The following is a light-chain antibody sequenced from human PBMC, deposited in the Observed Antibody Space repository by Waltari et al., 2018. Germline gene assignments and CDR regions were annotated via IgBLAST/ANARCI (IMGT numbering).Light chain of an antibody. CDR2: EGS. V-gene: IGLV2-23*01. Sequence: QSALTQPASVSGSPGQSITISCPGTSSDVGSYNLVSCYQQHPGKAPKIMIYEGSKRPAGVSTGFSGSRSGNTASLTLSGLQAEDEADYYCCSYAGSSTYVFGTGTKVTVL. CDR1: SSDVGSYNL. CDR3: CSYAGSSTYV. J-gene: IGLJ1*01.